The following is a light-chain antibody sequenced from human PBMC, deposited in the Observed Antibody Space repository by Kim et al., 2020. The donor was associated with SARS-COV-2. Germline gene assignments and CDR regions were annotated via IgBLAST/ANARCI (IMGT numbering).Light chain of an antibody. V-gene: IGKV1-39*01. CDR1: QSIDTY. CDR2: AAS. CDR3: QQSYKSPYT. Sequence: ASVGDRVNITCRSSQSIDTYLNWYQQKPGKAPNLLIYAASSLHSGVPSRFSGSASGTDFTLTINSLQPEDFATYYCQQSYKSPYTFGQGTKLEI. J-gene: IGKJ2*01.